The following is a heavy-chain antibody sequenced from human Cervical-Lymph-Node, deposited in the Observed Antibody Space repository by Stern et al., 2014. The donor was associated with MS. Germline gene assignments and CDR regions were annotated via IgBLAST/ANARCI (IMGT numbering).Heavy chain of an antibody. D-gene: IGHD2-15*01. J-gene: IGHJ5*02. CDR1: GGTFSSSYA. V-gene: IGHV1-69*09. Sequence: VHLVESGAEVKKPGSSVNVSCKASGGTFSSSYAITWMRQAPGQGLEWMGRIIPILGLAYYAQKFQGRVTITADTSTSTAYMGLSSLRSEDTAVYYCARGVVSNRAAATLHNLFDPWGQGTLVTVSS. CDR3: ARGVVSNRAAATLHNLFDP. CDR2: IIPILGLA.